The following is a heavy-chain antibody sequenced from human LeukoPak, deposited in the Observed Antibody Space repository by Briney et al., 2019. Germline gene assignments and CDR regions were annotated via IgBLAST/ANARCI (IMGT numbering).Heavy chain of an antibody. V-gene: IGHV1-69*05. CDR1: GGTFSSYA. CDR3: ARVGPLHDFWSGYYEAVTYYMDV. Sequence: AAVKVSCKASGGTFSSYAIRWVRQAPGQGLEWMGGIIPIFGTANYAQKFQGRVTITTDESTSTAYMELSSLRSEDTAVYYCARVGPLHDFWSGYYEAVTYYMDVWGKGTTVTVSS. D-gene: IGHD3-3*01. CDR2: IIPIFGTA. J-gene: IGHJ6*03.